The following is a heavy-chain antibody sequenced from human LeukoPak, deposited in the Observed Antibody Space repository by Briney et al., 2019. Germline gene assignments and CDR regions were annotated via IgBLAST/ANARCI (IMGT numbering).Heavy chain of an antibody. CDR1: GYTFTSYG. CDR2: ISAYNGNT. Sequence: ASVKVSCKASGYTFTSYGISWVRQAPGRGLEWMGWISAYNGNTNYAQKLQGRVTMTTDTSTSTAYMELRSLRSDDTAVYYCARDQCSSTSCYDYYGMDVWGQGTTVTVSS. CDR3: ARDQCSSTSCYDYYGMDV. J-gene: IGHJ6*02. D-gene: IGHD2-2*01. V-gene: IGHV1-18*01.